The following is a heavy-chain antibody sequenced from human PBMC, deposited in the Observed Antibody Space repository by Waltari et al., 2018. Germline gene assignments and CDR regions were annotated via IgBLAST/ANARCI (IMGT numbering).Heavy chain of an antibody. CDR1: GGSISSSSYY. Sequence: QLQLQESGPGLVKPSETLSLTCTVSGGSISSSSYYWGWIRQPPGKGLEWIGSIYYSGRTYYNPSLRSRVTISVDTSKNQFSLKLSSVTAADTAVYYCARIVGYDSSGYLDYWGQGTLVTVSS. CDR2: IYYSGRT. J-gene: IGHJ4*02. V-gene: IGHV4-39*01. CDR3: ARIVGYDSSGYLDY. D-gene: IGHD3-22*01.